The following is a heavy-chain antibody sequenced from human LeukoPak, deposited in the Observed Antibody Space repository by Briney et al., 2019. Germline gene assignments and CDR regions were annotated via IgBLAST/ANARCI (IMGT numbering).Heavy chain of an antibody. V-gene: IGHV4-59*11. J-gene: IGHJ4*02. CDR1: GGSISSHF. Sequence: SETLSLTCTVSGGSISSHFWSWIRQPPGKGLEWIGYIHYTGSTNYNPSLKSRVTMSVDTSKNQFSLKLSSVTAADTAAYYCARDGYSGSSLFDYWGQGTLVTVSS. D-gene: IGHD1-26*01. CDR3: ARDGYSGSSLFDY. CDR2: IHYTGST.